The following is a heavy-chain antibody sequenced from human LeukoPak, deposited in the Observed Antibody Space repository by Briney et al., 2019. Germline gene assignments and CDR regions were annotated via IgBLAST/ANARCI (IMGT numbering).Heavy chain of an antibody. D-gene: IGHD3-22*01. Sequence: RASVKVSCKASGYTFNAYFLHWVRQAPGQGLEWMGWINPNSGGTNYAQKFQGRVTMTRDTSISTAYMELSRLRSDDMAVYYCARAPIYYYDSSGYYYFDYWGQGTLVTVSS. V-gene: IGHV1-2*02. J-gene: IGHJ4*02. CDR3: ARAPIYYYDSSGYYYFDY. CDR1: GYTFNAYF. CDR2: INPNSGGT.